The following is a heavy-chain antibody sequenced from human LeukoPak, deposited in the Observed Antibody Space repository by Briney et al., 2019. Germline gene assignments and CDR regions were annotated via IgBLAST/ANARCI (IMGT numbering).Heavy chain of an antibody. V-gene: IGHV3-48*01. CDR2: ISSSSSTL. J-gene: IGHJ4*02. Sequence: GGSLRLSCAASGFTFSSYSMNWVRQAPGKGLEWVSYISSSSSTLYYADSVKGRFTISRDNAKNSLYLQMNSLRAEDTAVYYCARDVGGGTKSYWGQGTLVTVSS. D-gene: IGHD1-7*01. CDR3: ARDVGGGTKSY. CDR1: GFTFSSYS.